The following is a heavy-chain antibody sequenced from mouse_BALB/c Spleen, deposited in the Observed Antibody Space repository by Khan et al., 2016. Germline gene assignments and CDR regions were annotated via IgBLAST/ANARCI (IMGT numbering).Heavy chain of an antibody. CDR3: ARSGYGYDY. CDR2: IYPGDGDT. Sequence: VQLQESGAELVRPGSSVKISCKASGYAFSIYWMNWVKQRPGQGLEWIGQIYPGDGDTDYNGKFKDKATLTADQSSSTAYMQLSSLTSEDSAVYFCARSGYGYDYWGQGTTLTVSS. D-gene: IGHD2-2*01. CDR1: GYAFSIYW. J-gene: IGHJ2*01. V-gene: IGHV1-80*01.